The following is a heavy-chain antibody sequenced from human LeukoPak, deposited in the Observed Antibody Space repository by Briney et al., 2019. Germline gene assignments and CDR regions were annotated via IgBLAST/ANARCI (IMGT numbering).Heavy chain of an antibody. CDR2: IHYSGST. J-gene: IGHJ5*02. D-gene: IGHD2-15*01. Sequence: SETLSLTCTVSGGSISSYYWSWIRQPPGKGLEWIGYIHYSGSTNYNPSLKSRVTISVDTSKNQFSLKLSSVTAADTAVYYCARGRGGGGSSNNWFDPWGQGTLVIVSS. CDR3: ARGRGGGGSSNNWFDP. V-gene: IGHV4-59*01. CDR1: GGSISSYY.